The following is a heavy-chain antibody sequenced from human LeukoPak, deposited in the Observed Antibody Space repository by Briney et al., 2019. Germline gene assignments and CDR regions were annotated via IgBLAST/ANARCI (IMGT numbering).Heavy chain of an antibody. D-gene: IGHD3-16*01. CDR1: GFTFNAYS. V-gene: IGHV3-21*01. J-gene: IGHJ4*02. CDR3: ARSSFPYYFDY. Sequence: PGGSLRLSCAASGFTFNAYSMGWVRQAPGKGLEWVSIISRASESIFYADSVKGRFTISRDNAKNPLYLQMNSVRAEDTAVYYCARSSFPYYFDYWGQGTLVTVSS. CDR2: ISRASESI.